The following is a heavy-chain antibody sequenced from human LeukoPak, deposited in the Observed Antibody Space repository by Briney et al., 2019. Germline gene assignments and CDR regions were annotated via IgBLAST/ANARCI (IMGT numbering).Heavy chain of an antibody. D-gene: IGHD2-15*01. V-gene: IGHV1-69*06. Sequence: SVKVSCKASGGTFSSYAISWVRQAPGQGLEWMGRIIPIFGTAIYAQKFQGRVTMTEDTSTDTAYMELSSLRSEDTAVYYCATLGYCSGGSCSKWHFDYWGQGTLVTVSS. CDR1: GGTFSSYA. CDR2: IIPIFGTA. CDR3: ATLGYCSGGSCSKWHFDY. J-gene: IGHJ4*02.